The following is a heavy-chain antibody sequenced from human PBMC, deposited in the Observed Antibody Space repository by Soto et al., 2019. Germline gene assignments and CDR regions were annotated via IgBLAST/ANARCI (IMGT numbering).Heavy chain of an antibody. J-gene: IGHJ3*02. V-gene: IGHV1-69*02. Sequence: QDQLVQSGAEVKKPGSSVKVSCKASGGTFSSYTISWVRQAPGQGLEWMGRIIPILGIANYAQKLQGRVTITADKSTSTAYMELSSLRSEDTAVYYCARGVSCSCGSCYPFDIWGQGTMVTVSS. CDR2: IIPILGIA. CDR1: GGTFSSYT. CDR3: ARGVSCSCGSCYPFDI. D-gene: IGHD2-15*01.